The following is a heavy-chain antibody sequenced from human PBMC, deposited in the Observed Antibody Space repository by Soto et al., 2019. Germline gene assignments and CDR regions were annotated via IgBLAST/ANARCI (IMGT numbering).Heavy chain of an antibody. J-gene: IGHJ4*02. CDR1: GGSMNSGGYC. V-gene: IGHV4-31*03. CDR2: ISYGGTT. D-gene: IGHD2-15*01. Sequence: QVQLQESGPGLVKPSQTLSLNCTVCGGSMNSGGYCWNWIRQHPGEGLEWIGCISYGGTTSYNPSLKSRLTISVDTSKNQFSLMLNSVTAADTAVYYCSRGILVWGQGTLITVSS. CDR3: SRGILV.